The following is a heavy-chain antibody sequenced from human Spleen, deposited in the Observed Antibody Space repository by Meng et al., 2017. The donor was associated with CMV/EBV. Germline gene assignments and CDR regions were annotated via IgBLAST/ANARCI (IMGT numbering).Heavy chain of an antibody. V-gene: IGHV1-69*04. CDR1: GFTFASFH. CDR3: VRDSSY. Sequence: SVKVSCKASGFTFASFHLHWVRQAPGQGLEWMGRIIPIISRINYAQKFQGRVTITADKSTSTAYMELSSLTSEDTAMYYCVRDSSYWGQGTLVTVSS. D-gene: IGHD6-6*01. CDR2: IIPIISRI. J-gene: IGHJ4*02.